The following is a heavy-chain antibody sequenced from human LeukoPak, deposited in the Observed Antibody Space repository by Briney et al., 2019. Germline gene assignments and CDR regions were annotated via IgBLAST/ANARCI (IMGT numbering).Heavy chain of an antibody. J-gene: IGHJ5*01. CDR2: ISSSSSYM. Sequence: GGSLRLSCAASGFTFSSYTMTWVGKAPGKGLKWVSCISSSSSYMYYGDTLKGRFTISRDNAKNSLYLQMDNLRAEDTAMYYCARALTPASGWLGSWGQGTLVTVSS. D-gene: IGHD6-19*01. CDR1: GFTFSSYT. V-gene: IGHV3-21*01. CDR3: ARALTPASGWLGS.